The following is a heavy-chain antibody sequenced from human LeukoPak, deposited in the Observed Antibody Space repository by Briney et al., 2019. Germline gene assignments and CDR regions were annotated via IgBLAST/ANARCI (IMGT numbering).Heavy chain of an antibody. Sequence: GGSLRLSCAASGFTFSSYGMHWVRQAPGKGLEWVAVISYDGSNKYYADSVKGRFTISRDNSKNALYLQMNSLRAEDTAVYYCAKTGRVPRLVYAGGTPEDYYFDYWGQGTLVTVSS. J-gene: IGHJ4*02. CDR3: AKTGRVPRLVYAGGTPEDYYFDY. CDR1: GFTFSSYG. CDR2: ISYDGSNK. V-gene: IGHV3-30*18. D-gene: IGHD2-8*01.